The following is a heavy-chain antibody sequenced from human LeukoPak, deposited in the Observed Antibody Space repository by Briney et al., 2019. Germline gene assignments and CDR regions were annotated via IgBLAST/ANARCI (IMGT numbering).Heavy chain of an antibody. Sequence: GGSLLLSCAASGFTFSTYAMSWVRQAPGKGLEWVSAIIGSGGSTYYADSVKGRFTISRDNSKNTLYLQMNSLRAEDTAVYYCAKYPENAGYFDYWGQGTLVTVSS. D-gene: IGHD3-10*01. CDR1: GFTFSTYA. CDR3: AKYPENAGYFDY. V-gene: IGHV3-23*01. CDR2: IIGSGGST. J-gene: IGHJ4*02.